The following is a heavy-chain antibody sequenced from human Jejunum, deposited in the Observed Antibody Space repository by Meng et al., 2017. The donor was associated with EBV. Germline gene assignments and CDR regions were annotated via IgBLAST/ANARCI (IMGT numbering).Heavy chain of an antibody. CDR3: SRDLAGSDDD. V-gene: IGHV3-74*01. D-gene: IGHD6-25*01. J-gene: IGHJ4*02. CDR1: GFTFSSYW. CDR2: TNEDGRIT. Sequence: QLGGAGGGLVQPGGSLSLSCAASGFTFSSYWMHWVRQAPGQGLVWVSRTNEDGRITNYADSVKGRFTISRDNTKNTLYLQMNSLRAEDTAVYFRSRDLAGSDDDWGQGTLVTVSS.